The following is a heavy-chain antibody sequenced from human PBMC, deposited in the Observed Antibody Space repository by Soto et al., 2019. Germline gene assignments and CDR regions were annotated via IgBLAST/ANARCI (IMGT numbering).Heavy chain of an antibody. V-gene: IGHV3-33*01. CDR3: ARDLTTEPYYYYYGMDV. J-gene: IGHJ6*02. CDR2: IWYDGSTK. CDR1: GFTFSSYG. Sequence: QVQLVESGGGVVQPGRSLRLSCAASGFTFSSYGMHWVRQAPGKGLEWVAVIWYDGSTKYYADSVKGRFTISRDNSKNTLYPQMNSLRAEDTAVYYCARDLTTEPYYYYYGMDVWGQGTTVTVSS. D-gene: IGHD3-22*01.